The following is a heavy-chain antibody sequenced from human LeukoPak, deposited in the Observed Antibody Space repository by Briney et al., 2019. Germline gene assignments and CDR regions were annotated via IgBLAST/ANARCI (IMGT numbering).Heavy chain of an antibody. D-gene: IGHD2-15*01. Sequence: PSETLSLTCTVSGGSISSGGYSWSWIRQHPGKGLEWIGYIYYSGSTYYNPSLKSRVTISVDTSKNQFSLKLSSVTAADTAAYYCARDGYCSGGSCYHNWFDPWGQGTLVTVSS. CDR3: ARDGYCSGGSCYHNWFDP. CDR1: GGSISSGGYS. CDR2: IYYSGST. J-gene: IGHJ5*02. V-gene: IGHV4-31*03.